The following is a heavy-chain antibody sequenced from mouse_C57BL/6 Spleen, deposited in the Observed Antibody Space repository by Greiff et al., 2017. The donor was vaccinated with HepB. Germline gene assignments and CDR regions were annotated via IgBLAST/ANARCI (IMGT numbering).Heavy chain of an antibody. D-gene: IGHD2-4*01. CDR1: GFTFSSYG. CDR3: ARRYYNYDDAGFDY. Sequence: DVHLVQSGGDLVKPGGSLKLSCAASGFTFSSYGMSWVRQTPDKRLEWVATISSGGSYTYYPDRVKGRFTISRDNATNTLYLQLSSLKSEDTAMYYCARRYYNYDDAGFDYWGQGTTLTVSS. CDR2: ISSGGSYT. V-gene: IGHV5-6*01. J-gene: IGHJ2*01.